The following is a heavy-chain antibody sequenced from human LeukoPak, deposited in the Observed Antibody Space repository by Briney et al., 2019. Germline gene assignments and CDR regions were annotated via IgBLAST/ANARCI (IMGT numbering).Heavy chain of an antibody. J-gene: IGHJ6*03. CDR2: MNPNRGNT. V-gene: IGHV1-8*03. D-gene: IGHD3-10*01. CDR3: ASAVTRVRGAMTGTRYYYYYYMDV. CDR1: GYTFTSCD. Sequence: ASVKVSCKASGYTFTSCDFNWVRHATGQGLEWMGWMNPNRGNTGYAQKFQGRVTITRNTSISTAYMELSSLGSEDTAVYYCASAVTRVRGAMTGTRYYYYYYMDVWGKGTTVTVSS.